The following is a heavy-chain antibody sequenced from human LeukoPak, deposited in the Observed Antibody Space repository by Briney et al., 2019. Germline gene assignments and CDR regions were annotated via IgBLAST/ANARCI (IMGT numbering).Heavy chain of an antibody. V-gene: IGHV4-59*08. CDR3: ARTYCRGGSCHFDY. CDR1: GGSISSYY. D-gene: IGHD2-15*01. CDR2: ISYSGST. J-gene: IGHJ4*02. Sequence: PSETLSLTCTVSGGSISSYYWSWIRQPPRKGLEWMGYISYSGSTDSNPSLKSRVTISVDTSKNQISLKLSSVTAADTGVYYCARTYCRGGSCHFDYWGQGTLVTVSS.